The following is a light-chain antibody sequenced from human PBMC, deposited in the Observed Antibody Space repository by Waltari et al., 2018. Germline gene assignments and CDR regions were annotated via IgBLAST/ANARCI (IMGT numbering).Light chain of an antibody. Sequence: EIVMTQSPVTLSVSPGERAPLPGRASQSVRSNLAWDQQRPGQAPRLLIYGASTRATGVPARLSGSGSGTEFTLTIRSLQSEDFAVYYCQQHNNWPYTFGQGT. J-gene: IGKJ2*01. CDR3: QQHNNWPYT. CDR2: GAS. CDR1: QSVRSN. V-gene: IGKV3-15*01.